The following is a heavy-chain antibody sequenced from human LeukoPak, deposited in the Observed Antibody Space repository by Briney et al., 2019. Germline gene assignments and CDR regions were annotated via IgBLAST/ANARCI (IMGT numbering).Heavy chain of an antibody. CDR1: GYTFTSYG. Sequence: ASVKVSCKASGYTFTSYGISWVRQAPGQGLEWVGWISCNNGDTRYAQKFQGRVTVTTDTSTSTAYMELRSLRSDDTAVYYCARDGGTAGYSGGSDYWGQGTLVTVSS. V-gene: IGHV1-18*01. D-gene: IGHD5-18*01. CDR3: ARDGGTAGYSGGSDY. J-gene: IGHJ4*02. CDR2: ISCNNGDT.